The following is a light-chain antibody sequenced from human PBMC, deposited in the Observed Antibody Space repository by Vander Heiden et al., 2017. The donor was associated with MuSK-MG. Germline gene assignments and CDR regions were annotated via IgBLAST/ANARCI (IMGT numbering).Light chain of an antibody. CDR2: SNN. J-gene: IGLJ2*01. CDR1: SSNIGSNT. CDR3: AAWDDSLNGVV. Sequence: QSVLTQPPSASGTPGQRVTISCSGRSSNIGSNTVNWYQQLPGTAPKLLIDSNNQRPSGVPDRFSGSKSGTAASLAISGLQSEDEADYYCAAWDDSLNGVVFGGGTKLTVL. V-gene: IGLV1-44*01.